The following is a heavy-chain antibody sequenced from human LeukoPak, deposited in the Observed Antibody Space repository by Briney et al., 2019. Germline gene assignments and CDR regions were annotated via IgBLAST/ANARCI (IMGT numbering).Heavy chain of an antibody. V-gene: IGHV3-53*01. CDR1: GFTVSSNY. D-gene: IGHD3-10*01. Sequence: PGGSLRLSCAASGFTVSSNYMSWVRQAPGKGLEWVSVIYSGGSTYYADSVKGRFTISRDNSKNTLYLQMNSLRAEDTAVYYCARGGTIEVRGVIDYYYYGMDVWGQGTTVTVSS. CDR3: ARGGTIEVRGVIDYYYYGMDV. CDR2: IYSGGST. J-gene: IGHJ6*02.